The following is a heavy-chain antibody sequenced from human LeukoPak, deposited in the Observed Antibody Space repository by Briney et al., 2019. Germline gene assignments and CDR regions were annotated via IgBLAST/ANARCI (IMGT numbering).Heavy chain of an antibody. J-gene: IGHJ4*02. D-gene: IGHD1-26*01. CDR2: ISTSSSTI. V-gene: IGHV3-48*04. CDR3: ARDLGSSPFAY. Sequence: PGGSLRLSCAASGFTFSSYSMNWVRQAPGKGLEWVSYISTSSSTIYYADSVKGRFTISRDNAKNSLYLQMNSLRAEDTAVYYCARDLGSSPFAYWGQGTLVTVSS. CDR1: GFTFSSYS.